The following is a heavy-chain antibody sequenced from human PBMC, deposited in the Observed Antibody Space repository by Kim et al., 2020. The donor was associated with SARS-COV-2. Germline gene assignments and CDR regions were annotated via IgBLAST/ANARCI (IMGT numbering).Heavy chain of an antibody. CDR3: ASEAVAGRNYYYYGMDV. J-gene: IGHJ6*02. D-gene: IGHD6-19*01. V-gene: IGHV4-39*07. CDR1: GGSISSSSYY. Sequence: SETLSLTCTVSGGSISSSSYYWGWIRQPPGKGLEWIGSIYYSGSTYYNPSLKSRVTISVDTSKNQFSLKLSSVTAADTAVYYCASEAVAGRNYYYYGMDVWGQGTTVTVSS. CDR2: IYYSGST.